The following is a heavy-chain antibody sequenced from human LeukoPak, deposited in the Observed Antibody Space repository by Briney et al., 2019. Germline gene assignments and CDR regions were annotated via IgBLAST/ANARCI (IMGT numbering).Heavy chain of an antibody. J-gene: IGHJ4*02. Sequence: GGSLRLSCAASGFTFSSYGMHWVRQAPGKGLEWVAVISYDGSNKYYADSVKGRFTISRDNSKNTLYLQMNSLRAEDTAVYYCAKDLGIVAPGGFDYWGQGTLVTVSS. V-gene: IGHV3-30*18. D-gene: IGHD5-12*01. CDR2: ISYDGSNK. CDR3: AKDLGIVAPGGFDY. CDR1: GFTFSSYG.